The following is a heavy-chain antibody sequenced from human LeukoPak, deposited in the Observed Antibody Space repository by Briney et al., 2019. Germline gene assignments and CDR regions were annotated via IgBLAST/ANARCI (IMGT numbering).Heavy chain of an antibody. CDR3: AREVNPIVVVPAARKDAFDI. V-gene: IGHV1-69*13. J-gene: IGHJ3*02. Sequence: GASVKVSCKASGGTFSGYAISWVRQAPGQGLEWMGGIIPIFGAANYAQKFQGRVTITADESTSTAYMELSSLRSEDTAVYYCAREVNPIVVVPAARKDAFDIWGQGTMVTLSS. CDR1: GGTFSGYA. CDR2: IIPIFGAA. D-gene: IGHD2-2*01.